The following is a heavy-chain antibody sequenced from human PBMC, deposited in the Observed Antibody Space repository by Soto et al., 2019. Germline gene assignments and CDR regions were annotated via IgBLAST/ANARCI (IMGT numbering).Heavy chain of an antibody. J-gene: IGHJ4*02. Sequence: QVHLVESGGGVVQPGRSLRLSCAASGFTFSSYNIHWVRQAPGKGLEWVAVIWYDGSKRYYADSVKGRFTISRDNSKNTHSRQMNSLRAEDTAVYYGASNSGSYESGYWGQGTLVTVSS. V-gene: IGHV3-33*01. D-gene: IGHD1-26*01. CDR2: IWYDGSKR. CDR3: ASNSGSYESGY. CDR1: GFTFSSYN.